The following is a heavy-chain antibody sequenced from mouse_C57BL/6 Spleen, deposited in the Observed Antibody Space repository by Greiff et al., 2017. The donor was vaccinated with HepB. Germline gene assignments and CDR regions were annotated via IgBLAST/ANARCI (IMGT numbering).Heavy chain of an antibody. V-gene: IGHV5-4*01. D-gene: IGHD4-1*01. CDR3: ARARTGTGAWFAY. Sequence: EVQGVESGGGLVKPGGSLKLSCAASGFTFSSYAMSWVRQTPEKRLEWVATISDGGSYTYYPDNVKGRFTISRDHAKNNLYLQMSHLTSEDTAMYYCARARTGTGAWFAYWGQGTLVTVSA. CDR2: ISDGGSYT. J-gene: IGHJ3*01. CDR1: GFTFSSYA.